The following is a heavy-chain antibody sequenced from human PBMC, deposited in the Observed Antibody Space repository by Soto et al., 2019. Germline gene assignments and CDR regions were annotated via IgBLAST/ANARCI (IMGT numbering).Heavy chain of an antibody. D-gene: IGHD3-3*02. V-gene: IGHV1-69*12. Sequence: QVQLVQSGAEVKEPGSSVKVSCQASGGIFSSSALSWVRQAPGQGLEWMGGIIPLFRTPDYAQKFQGRVTITADESTSPAYMELSSLRSADTAIYYCARDNGRPQLGGNYYYITDVWGQGTTITVSS. CDR3: ARDNGRPQLGGNYYYITDV. J-gene: IGHJ6*02. CDR1: GGIFSSSA. CDR2: IIPLFRTP.